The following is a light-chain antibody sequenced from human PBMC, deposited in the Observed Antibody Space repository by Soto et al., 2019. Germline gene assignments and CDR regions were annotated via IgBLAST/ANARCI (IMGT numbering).Light chain of an antibody. CDR3: QQYNNWPVT. Sequence: EIVMTQSPATLSVSPGERAPLSCRASQSVSSNLAWYQQKVGQTPRLLIHGASTRATGIAARFSGSGSGTEFTLTISGLQSEDFATYYCQQYNNWPVTFGGGTKVDIK. V-gene: IGKV3D-15*01. J-gene: IGKJ4*01. CDR2: GAS. CDR1: QSVSSN.